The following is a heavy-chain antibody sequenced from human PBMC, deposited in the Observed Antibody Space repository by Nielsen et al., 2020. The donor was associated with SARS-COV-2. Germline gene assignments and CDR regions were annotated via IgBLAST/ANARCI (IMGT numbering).Heavy chain of an antibody. V-gene: IGHV1-3*01. D-gene: IGHD2-21*02. CDR2: INAGNGNT. J-gene: IGHJ4*02. Sequence: ASVKVSCKASGYTFTSYYMHWVRQAPGQSLEWMGWINAGNGNTKYSQKFQGRVTITRDTSASAAYMELSSLRSEDTAMYYCAKSWVVTAVPDYWGQGTLVTVSS. CDR3: AKSWVVTAVPDY. CDR1: GYTFTSYY.